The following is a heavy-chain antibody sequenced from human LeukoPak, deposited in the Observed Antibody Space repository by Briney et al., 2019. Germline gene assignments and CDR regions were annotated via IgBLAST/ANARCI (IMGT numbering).Heavy chain of an antibody. CDR1: GGSISSGNYY. Sequence: NASETLSLTCTVSGGSISSGNYYWGWIRRPPGKALEWIGSIYYTGSTNYNPSLKSRVTISVDTSKNQFSLKLRSVTAADTAVYYCARRYYYDSGSYLYFFDFWGQGTLVTVSS. CDR2: IYYTGST. V-gene: IGHV4-39*01. CDR3: ARRYYYDSGSYLYFFDF. D-gene: IGHD3-10*01. J-gene: IGHJ4*02.